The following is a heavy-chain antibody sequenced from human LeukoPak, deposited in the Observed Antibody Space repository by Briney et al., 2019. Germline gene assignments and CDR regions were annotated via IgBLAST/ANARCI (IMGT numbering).Heavy chain of an antibody. CDR2: FDPEDGET. CDR1: GYTLTELS. CDR3: ATIDGHYDSSGY. Sequence: ASVKVSRKVSGYTLTELSMHWVRQAPGKGLEWMGGFDPEDGETIYAQKFQGRVTMTEDTSTDTAYMELSSLRSEDTAVYYCATIDGHYDSSGYWGQGTLVTVSS. D-gene: IGHD3-22*01. V-gene: IGHV1-24*01. J-gene: IGHJ4*02.